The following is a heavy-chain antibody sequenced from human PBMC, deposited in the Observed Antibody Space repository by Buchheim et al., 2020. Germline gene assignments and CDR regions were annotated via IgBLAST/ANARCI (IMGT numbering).Heavy chain of an antibody. Sequence: EVQLVESGGGLVQPGGSLRLSCAASGFTFTSYWMHWVRQVPGKGLVWVSRINTDGSDISYAASVKGRFTISRDSAKNQLYLQMNSLRSEDTAVYYCAREVRGHAYFDNWGQGTL. CDR2: INTDGSDI. V-gene: IGHV3-74*01. J-gene: IGHJ4*02. CDR3: AREVRGHAYFDN. CDR1: GFTFTSYW.